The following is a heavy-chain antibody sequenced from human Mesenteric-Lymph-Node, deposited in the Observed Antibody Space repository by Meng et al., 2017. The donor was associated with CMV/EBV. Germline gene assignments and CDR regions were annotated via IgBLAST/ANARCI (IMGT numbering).Heavy chain of an antibody. Sequence: GGSLRLSCAASGFSFSNYWVHWVRQAPGKGLEWVSAVTGYGDNTYYADSVKGRFTISRDNSKNTLYLQMNSLRAEDTAVYYCAARMVRGVMNYYYGMDVWGQGTTVTVSS. J-gene: IGHJ6*02. CDR2: VTGYGDNT. D-gene: IGHD3-10*01. CDR3: AARMVRGVMNYYYGMDV. CDR1: GFSFSNYW. V-gene: IGHV3-23*01.